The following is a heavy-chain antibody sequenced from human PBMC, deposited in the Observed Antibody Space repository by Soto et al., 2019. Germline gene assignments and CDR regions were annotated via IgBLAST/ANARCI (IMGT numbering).Heavy chain of an antibody. J-gene: IGHJ4*02. CDR2: ISSSSSYI. D-gene: IGHD2-15*01. V-gene: IGHV3-21*01. CDR1: GFTFSSYA. CDR3: ARDSGCSGGSCYFDY. Sequence: EVQLLESGGGLVQPGGSLRLSCAASGFTFSSYAVSWVRQAPGKGLEWVSSISSSSSYIYYADSVKGRFTISRDNAKNSLYLQMNSLRAEDTAVYYCARDSGCSGGSCYFDYWGQGTLVTVSS.